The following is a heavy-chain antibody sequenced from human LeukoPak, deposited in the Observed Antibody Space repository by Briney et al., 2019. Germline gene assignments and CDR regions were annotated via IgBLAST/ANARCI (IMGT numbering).Heavy chain of an antibody. V-gene: IGHV4-38-2*02. CDR3: ARGGEAFDI. J-gene: IGHJ3*02. D-gene: IGHD3-16*01. CDR2: IYHSGST. CDR1: GYSISSGYY. Sequence: PSETLSLTCTVSGYSISSGYYWGWIRQPPGKGLEWIGSIYHSGSTYYNSSLKSRVTISVDTSKNQFSLKLSSVTAADTAVYYCARGGEAFDIWGQGTMVTVSS.